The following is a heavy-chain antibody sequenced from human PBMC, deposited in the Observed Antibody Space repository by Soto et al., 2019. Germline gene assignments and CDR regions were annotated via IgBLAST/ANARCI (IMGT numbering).Heavy chain of an antibody. CDR1: EFSFSSYV. V-gene: IGHV3-23*01. J-gene: IGHJ4*02. Sequence: GGSLPLSCSSSEFSFSSYVMSCVRHSPGKWLEWVSFISASGGDTYSADSVKGRFTTSSDNSKNTLYLEMHSLRAEDTAVYCCAKEHKTYNRHYLFELWGPGTLVTVSS. CDR2: ISASGGDT. CDR3: AKEHKTYNRHYLFEL. D-gene: IGHD1-7*01.